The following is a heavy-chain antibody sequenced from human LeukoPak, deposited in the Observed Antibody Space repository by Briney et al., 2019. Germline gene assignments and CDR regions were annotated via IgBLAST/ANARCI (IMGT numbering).Heavy chain of an antibody. V-gene: IGHV3-23*01. J-gene: IGHJ6*03. D-gene: IGHD3-22*01. CDR1: GFTFSSYA. CDR3: AKGSGDSSGYYYAYYYYYMDV. CDR2: ISGSGGST. Sequence: GGSLRLSCAASGFTFSSYAMSWVRQAPGKGPEWVSAISGSGGSTYYADSVKGRFTISRDNSKNTLYLQMNSLRAEDTAVYYCAKGSGDSSGYYYAYYYYYMDVWGKGTTVTVSS.